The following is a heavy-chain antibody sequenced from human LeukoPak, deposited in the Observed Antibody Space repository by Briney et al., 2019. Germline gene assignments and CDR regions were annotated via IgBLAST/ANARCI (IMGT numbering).Heavy chain of an antibody. Sequence: ASVKVSCKASGYTFTSYYMHWVRQAPGQGLEWMGIINPSGGSTSYAQKFQGRVTMTRDTSTSTVYMELSSLRSEDTAVYYCASENYGSGSYFVSGMGVWGKGTTVTVSS. CDR3: ASENYGSGSYFVSGMGV. J-gene: IGHJ6*04. CDR1: GYTFTSYY. D-gene: IGHD3-10*01. CDR2: INPSGGST. V-gene: IGHV1-46*03.